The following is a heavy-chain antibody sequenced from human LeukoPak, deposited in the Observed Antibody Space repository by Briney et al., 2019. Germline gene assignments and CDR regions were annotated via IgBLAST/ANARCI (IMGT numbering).Heavy chain of an antibody. V-gene: IGHV4-39*01. CDR1: GGSISSGSYY. CDR3: ARQGSGRSSDY. CDR2: IYYSGST. Sequence: SETLSLTCTLSGGSISSGSYYWGWIRQPPGKGLEWIGTIYYSGSTYYNPSLKSRVTISIDTSKNQFSLNLSSVTATDTAVYYCARQGSGRSSDYWGQGTLVTVSS. J-gene: IGHJ4*02. D-gene: IGHD1-26*01.